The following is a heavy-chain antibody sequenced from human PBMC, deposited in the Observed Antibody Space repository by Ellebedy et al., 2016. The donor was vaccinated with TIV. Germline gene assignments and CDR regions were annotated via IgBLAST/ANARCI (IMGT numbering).Heavy chain of an antibody. V-gene: IGHV1-69*04. Sequence: SVKVSXKASGGTFSSYAISWVRQAPGQGLEWMGRIIPILGIANYAQKFQGRVTITADKSTSTAYMELSSLRSEDTAVYYCARASGVVVIFDYWGQGTLVTVSS. CDR1: GGTFSSYA. J-gene: IGHJ4*02. D-gene: IGHD2-15*01. CDR3: ARASGVVVIFDY. CDR2: IIPILGIA.